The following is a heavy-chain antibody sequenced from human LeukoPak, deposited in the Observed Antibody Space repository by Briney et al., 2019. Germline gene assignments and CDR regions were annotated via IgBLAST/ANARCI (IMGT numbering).Heavy chain of an antibody. Sequence: PGGSLRLSSAASGFTSSSYAMSWVRQAPGQGLVGVSAISGSGGSTYYADSVKGRFTISRDNSKNTLYLQMNSLRAEDTAVYYCAKDHYPGYSSLFSYFDYWGQGTLVTVSS. CDR2: ISGSGGST. CDR3: AKDHYPGYSSLFSYFDY. J-gene: IGHJ4*02. D-gene: IGHD6-19*01. CDR1: GFTSSSYA. V-gene: IGHV3-23*01.